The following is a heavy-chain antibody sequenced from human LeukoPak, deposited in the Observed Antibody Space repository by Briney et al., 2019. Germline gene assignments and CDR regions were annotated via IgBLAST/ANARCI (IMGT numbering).Heavy chain of an antibody. CDR1: GFTFSSYA. CDR2: ISGSGGST. CDR3: AKDGTDYYYYGMDV. Sequence: GGSLRLSCTASGFTFSSYAMSWVRQAPGKGLEWVSAISGSGGSTYYADSVKGRFTISRDNSKNTLYLQMNSLRAEDTAVYYCAKDGTDYYYYGMDVWGKGTTVTVSS. J-gene: IGHJ6*04. D-gene: IGHD1-1*01. V-gene: IGHV3-23*01.